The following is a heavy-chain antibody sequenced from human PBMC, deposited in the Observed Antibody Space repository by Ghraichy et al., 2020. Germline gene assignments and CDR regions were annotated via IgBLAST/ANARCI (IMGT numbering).Heavy chain of an antibody. Sequence: LSLTCEASGFTFSSYWMHWVRQAPGKGLVWVSRINNDGSSTNYADSVKGRFTVSRDNAKKTLYLQMNSLRAEDTAVYFCARDRPGYCSTSSCSYYFDYWGQGTLVTVSS. CDR3: ARDRPGYCSTSSCSYYFDY. V-gene: IGHV3-74*01. CDR2: INNDGSST. CDR1: GFTFSSYW. D-gene: IGHD2-2*01. J-gene: IGHJ4*02.